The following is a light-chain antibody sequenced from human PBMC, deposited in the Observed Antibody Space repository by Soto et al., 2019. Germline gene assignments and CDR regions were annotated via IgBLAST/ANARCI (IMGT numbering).Light chain of an antibody. J-gene: IGKJ5*01. V-gene: IGKV1-13*02. Sequence: AIQLTQSPSSLSASVGDRVTITCRASQGISSALAWYQQKPGKAPKLLIYDASSLESGVPSRFSGSGSGTDFTLTIRSRQPEDFATYYCQQFNSYLRTFGQGTRREIK. CDR1: QGISSA. CDR3: QQFNSYLRT. CDR2: DAS.